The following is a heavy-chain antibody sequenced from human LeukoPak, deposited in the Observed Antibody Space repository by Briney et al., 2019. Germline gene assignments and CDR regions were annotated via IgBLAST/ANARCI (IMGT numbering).Heavy chain of an antibody. V-gene: IGHV1-18*01. D-gene: IGHD2-2*01. Sequence: ASVKVSCKASGYTFTSHGISWVRQAPGQGLEWMGWISAYNGNTNYAQKFQARVTMTTDTSTSTAYMELRRLRSDDTAVYYCARAEDIVVVPAAADYWGQGTLVTVSS. CDR1: GYTFTSHG. CDR2: ISAYNGNT. J-gene: IGHJ4*02. CDR3: ARAEDIVVVPAAADY.